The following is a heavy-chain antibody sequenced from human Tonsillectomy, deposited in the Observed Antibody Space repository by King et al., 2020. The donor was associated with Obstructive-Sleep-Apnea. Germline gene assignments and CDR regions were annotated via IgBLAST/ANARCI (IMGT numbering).Heavy chain of an antibody. V-gene: IGHV1-69*04. CDR3: AREGGKIVVVTAISPYFDY. J-gene: IGHJ4*01. CDR2: IIPILGIA. CDR1: GGTFSSYA. Sequence: QLVQSGAEVKKPGSSVKVSCKASGGTFSSYAISWVRQAPGQGLEWMGRIIPILGIANYAQKFQGRVTITADKSTSTAYMELSSLRSEDTAVYYCAREGGKIVVVTAISPYFDYWGHGTLVTVSS. D-gene: IGHD2-21*02.